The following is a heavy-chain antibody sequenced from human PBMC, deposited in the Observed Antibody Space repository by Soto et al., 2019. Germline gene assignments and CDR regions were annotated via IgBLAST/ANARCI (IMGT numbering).Heavy chain of an antibody. CDR2: INPNSGGT. CDR1: GYTFSDYQ. Sequence: QVQLVQSGAEVKKPGASVKVSCKASGYTFSDYQMHWVRQAPGQGLEWMGWINPNSGGTNYAQKFQGRVTMTRDTSISTAYMELSRLASDDTAMYYCAREWGGTIAYYSFDYWGQGTLVTVSS. V-gene: IGHV1-2*02. J-gene: IGHJ4*02. CDR3: AREWGGTIAYYSFDY. D-gene: IGHD3-16*01.